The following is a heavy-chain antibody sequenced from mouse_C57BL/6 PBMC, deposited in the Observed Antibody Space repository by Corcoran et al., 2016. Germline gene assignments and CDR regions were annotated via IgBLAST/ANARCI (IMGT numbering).Heavy chain of an antibody. CDR3: ASGYEVWFAY. Sequence: EVQLQQSGPVLVKPGASVKMSCKASGYTFTDYYMDWVKQSHGKSMEWIGVINPYNGGTSYNQKFKGKATLTVDKSSSTAYMELNSLTSEDSAVYYCASGYEVWFAYWGQGTLVTVS. J-gene: IGHJ3*01. CDR1: GYTFTDYY. D-gene: IGHD2-2*01. V-gene: IGHV1-19*01. CDR2: INPYNGGT.